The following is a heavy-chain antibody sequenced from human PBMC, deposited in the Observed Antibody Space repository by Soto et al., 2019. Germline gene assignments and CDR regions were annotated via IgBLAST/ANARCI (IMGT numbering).Heavy chain of an antibody. J-gene: IGHJ4*02. CDR1: GGTFSSYA. V-gene: IGHV1-69*13. D-gene: IGHD1-20*01. CDR3: ATCITGTMYYFDY. CDR2: IIPIFGTA. Sequence: ASVKVSCKASGGTFSSYAISWVRQAPGQGLEWMGGIIPIFGTANYAQKFQGRVTITADESTSTAYMELSSLRSEDTAVYYCATCITGTMYYFDYWGQGTLVTVSS.